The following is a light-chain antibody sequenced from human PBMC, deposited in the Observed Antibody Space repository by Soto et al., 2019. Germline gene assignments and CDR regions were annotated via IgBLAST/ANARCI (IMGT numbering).Light chain of an antibody. Sequence: DIQMTQSPSSLSASVGDWVTIACRASQDISGDLGWFQQKPGKAPKRLIYGASTLQSGVPSRFSGSGSGTEFTLPISSLQPEDFATYYCHQQYRYPLTFGQATTVDIK. V-gene: IGKV1-17*01. CDR1: QDISGD. CDR2: GAS. J-gene: IGKJ1*01. CDR3: HQQYRYPLT.